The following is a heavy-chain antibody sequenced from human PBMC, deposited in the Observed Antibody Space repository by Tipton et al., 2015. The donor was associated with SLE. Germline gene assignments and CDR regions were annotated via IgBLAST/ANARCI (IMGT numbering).Heavy chain of an antibody. V-gene: IGHV4-61*02. CDR1: GYSISSGYY. Sequence: TLSLTCAVSGYSISSGYYWGWIRQPAGKGLEWIGRIYTSGSTNYNPSLKSRVTMSVDTSKNQLSLKLSSVTAADTAVDYCARDLWLYNYDSTEAFDYWGQGTLVTVSS. D-gene: IGHD3-22*01. CDR2: IYTSGST. J-gene: IGHJ4*02. CDR3: ARDLWLYNYDSTEAFDY.